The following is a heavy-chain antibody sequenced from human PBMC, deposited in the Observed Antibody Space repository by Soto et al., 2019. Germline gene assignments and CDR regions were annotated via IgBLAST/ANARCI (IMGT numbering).Heavy chain of an antibody. CDR2: ISAYNGIT. Sequence: ASVKVSCKASGYTFTSYGISWVRQAPGQGLEWMGWISAYNGITNYAQKLQGRVTMTTDTSTSTAYMELRSLRSDDTAVYYCARGAEWLLYYGMDVWGQGTTVTVSS. V-gene: IGHV1-18*01. D-gene: IGHD3-3*01. J-gene: IGHJ6*02. CDR1: GYTFTSYG. CDR3: ARGAEWLLYYGMDV.